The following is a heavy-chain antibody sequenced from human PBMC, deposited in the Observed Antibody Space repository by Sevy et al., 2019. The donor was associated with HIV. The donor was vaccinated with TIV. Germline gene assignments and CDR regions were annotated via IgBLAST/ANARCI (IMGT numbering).Heavy chain of an antibody. CDR3: AKDQRIAVAPSGQDY. Sequence: GGSLRLSCAASGFTFSSYAMSWVRQAPGKGLEWVSAISGSGGSTYDADSVKGRFTISRDNSKNTLYLQMNSLRAEDTAVYYCAKDQRIAVAPSGQDYWGQGTLVTVSS. CDR2: ISGSGGST. CDR1: GFTFSSYA. D-gene: IGHD6-19*01. J-gene: IGHJ4*02. V-gene: IGHV3-23*01.